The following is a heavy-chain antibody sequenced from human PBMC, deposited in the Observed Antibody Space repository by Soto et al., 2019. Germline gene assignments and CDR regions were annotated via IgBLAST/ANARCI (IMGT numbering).Heavy chain of an antibody. CDR2: IIPIFGTA. CDR1: GGTFSSYA. J-gene: IGHJ2*01. V-gene: IGHV1-69*01. CDR3: ARAVVVVTARRYWYFDL. D-gene: IGHD2-21*02. Sequence: QVQLVQSGAEVKKPGSSVKVSCKASGGTFSSYAISWVRQAPGQGLEWMGGIIPIFGTANYAQKFQGRVTITADECTSTAYMELSSLRSEDTAVYYCARAVVVVTARRYWYFDLWGRGTLVTVSS.